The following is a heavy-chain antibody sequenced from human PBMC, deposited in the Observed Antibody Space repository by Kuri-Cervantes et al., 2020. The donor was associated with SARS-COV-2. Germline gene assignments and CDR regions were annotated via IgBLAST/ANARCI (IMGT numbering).Heavy chain of an antibody. D-gene: IGHD3-9*01. V-gene: IGHV3-9*01. J-gene: IGHJ6*02. CDR3: ARDPLYYDILTGYYYYYGMDV. CDR1: GFTFDDYA. Sequence: SLKISCAASGFTFDDYAMHWVRQAPGKGLEWVSGISWNSGSIGYADSVKGRFTISRDNAKNSLYLQMNSLRAEDTAVYYCARDPLYYDILTGYYYYYGMDVWGQGTTVTVSS. CDR2: ISWNSGSI.